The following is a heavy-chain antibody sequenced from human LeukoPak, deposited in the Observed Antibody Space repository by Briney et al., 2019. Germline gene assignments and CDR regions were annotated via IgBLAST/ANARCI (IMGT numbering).Heavy chain of an antibody. J-gene: IGHJ6*02. CDR2: IYSGGST. D-gene: IGHD2/OR15-2a*01. CDR1: GFTVSSNY. Sequence: GGSLRLSCAASGFTVSSNYMSWVRQAPGKGLEWVSVIYSGGSTYYADSVKGRFTISRDNSKNTLYLQMNSLRAEDTAVYYCSKRPPVGTTLFNYYYGMDVWGQGTTVTVSS. V-gene: IGHV3-66*02. CDR3: SKRPPVGTTLFNYYYGMDV.